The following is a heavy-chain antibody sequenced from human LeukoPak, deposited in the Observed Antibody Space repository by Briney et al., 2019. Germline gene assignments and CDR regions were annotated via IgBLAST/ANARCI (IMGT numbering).Heavy chain of an antibody. Sequence: GSLRLSCAASRFTFSSYWMSWVRQAPGKGLEWVSVIYSGGSTYYADSVKGRLTISRDNSKNTLYLQMNSLRAEDTAVYYCARKGDGYNFPYYYYGMDVWGQGTTVTVSS. CDR3: ARKGDGYNFPYYYYGMDV. D-gene: IGHD5-24*01. CDR1: RFTFSSYW. J-gene: IGHJ6*02. CDR2: IYSGGST. V-gene: IGHV3-53*01.